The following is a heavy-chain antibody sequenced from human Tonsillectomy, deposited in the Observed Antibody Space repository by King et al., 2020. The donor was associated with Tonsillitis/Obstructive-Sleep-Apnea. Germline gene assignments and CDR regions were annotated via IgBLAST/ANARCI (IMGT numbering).Heavy chain of an antibody. CDR3: AHSDLLLPSWYFDY. Sequence: ITLKESGPTLVKPTQTLTLTCTFSGFSLSTSGVGVGWIRQPPGKALEWLALIYWDDDKRYSPSLKSRLTITKDTSTNQVVLTMTNMDPMDTATYYCAHSDLLLPSWYFDYWGQXTXVTVSS. CDR2: IYWDDDK. J-gene: IGHJ4*02. D-gene: IGHD2-15*01. CDR1: GFSLSTSGVG. V-gene: IGHV2-5*02.